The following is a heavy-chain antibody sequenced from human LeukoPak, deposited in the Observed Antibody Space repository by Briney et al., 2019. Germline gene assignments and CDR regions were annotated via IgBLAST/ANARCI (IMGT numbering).Heavy chain of an antibody. V-gene: IGHV3-48*01. CDR2: ISRSNNAI. J-gene: IGHJ5*02. CDR3: AKAPYYYDSSGYQSWFDP. D-gene: IGHD3-22*01. CDR1: GFTFSSYD. Sequence: PGGSLRLSCAASGFTFSSYDMNWVRQAPGKGLEWISFISRSNNAIYYADSVKGRFTISRDNSKNTLYLQMNSLRAEDTAVYYCAKAPYYYDSSGYQSWFDPWGQGTLVTVSS.